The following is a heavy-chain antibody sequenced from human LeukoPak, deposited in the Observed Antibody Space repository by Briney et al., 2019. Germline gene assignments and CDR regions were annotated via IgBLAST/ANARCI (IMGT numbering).Heavy chain of an antibody. Sequence: PSETLSLTCTVSGGSISSYYWSWIRQPAGKGLEWIGRIYTSGSTNYNPSLESRVTMSVDTSKNRFSLKLSSVTAADTAVYYCARGHYSSGWYDYFDYWGQGTLVTVSS. CDR3: ARGHYSSGWYDYFDY. CDR1: GGSISSYY. J-gene: IGHJ4*02. V-gene: IGHV4-4*07. D-gene: IGHD6-19*01. CDR2: IYTSGST.